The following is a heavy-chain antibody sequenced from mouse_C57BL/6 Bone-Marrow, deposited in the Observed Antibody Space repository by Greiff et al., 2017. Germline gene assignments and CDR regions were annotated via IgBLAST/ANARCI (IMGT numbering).Heavy chain of an antibody. D-gene: IGHD2-2*01. CDR3: ARYGYYDAMDY. J-gene: IGHJ4*01. CDR2: IYPRSGNT. V-gene: IGHV1-81*01. Sequence: QVQLQQPGAELARPGASVKLSCKASGYTFTSYGISWVKQRPGQGLEWIGEIYPRSGNTYYNEKFKGKATLTVDKSSSTAYMGLRSLTSEDSAVYFCARYGYYDAMDYWGQGTSVTVSS. CDR1: GYTFTSYG.